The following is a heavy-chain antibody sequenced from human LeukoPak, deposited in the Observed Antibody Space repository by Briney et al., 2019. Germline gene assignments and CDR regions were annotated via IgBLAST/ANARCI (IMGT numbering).Heavy chain of an antibody. D-gene: IGHD3-22*01. J-gene: IGHJ4*02. CDR1: GGTFSSYA. CDR3: ARPMTDYCDRSGYCGLYGL. CDR2: IIPMFDTA. V-gene: IGHV1-69*01. Sequence: VASVKVSCKASGGTFSSYAISWVRQAPGQGLEWMGGIIPMFDTANYVEKFQGRVTITADESTSTAYMELSSLRSEDTAVYYCARPMTDYCDRSGYCGLYGLWGQGTLVTVSS.